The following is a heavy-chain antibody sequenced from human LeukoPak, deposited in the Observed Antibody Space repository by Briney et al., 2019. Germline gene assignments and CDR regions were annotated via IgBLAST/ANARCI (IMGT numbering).Heavy chain of an antibody. J-gene: IGHJ4*02. Sequence: GGSLRLSCAASGLSFISYGMHWVRQAPGKGLEWVGVISDDGRRKDYADAVKGRFTISRDNSKDTLYLQMNSLRAEDTAVYYCAKRPSDYGDYVSYFDYWGQGTLVTVSS. V-gene: IGHV3-30*18. CDR2: ISDDGRRK. CDR3: AKRPSDYGDYVSYFDY. CDR1: GLSFISYG. D-gene: IGHD4-17*01.